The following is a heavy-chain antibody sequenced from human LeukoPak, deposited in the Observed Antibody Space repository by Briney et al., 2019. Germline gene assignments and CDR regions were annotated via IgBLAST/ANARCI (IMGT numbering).Heavy chain of an antibody. CDR2: IYSGGST. CDR1: GFAVSSNY. Sequence: GGSLRLSCAASGFAVSSNYMSWVRQGPVKGTEWVSVIYSGGSTYSAESVKGRFTISRDNSKNTLYLQMNSLRAEDTAVYYCARDSNYDTSGHYYWGQGTLVTVSS. J-gene: IGHJ4*02. V-gene: IGHV3-53*01. CDR3: ARDSNYDTSGHYY. D-gene: IGHD3-22*01.